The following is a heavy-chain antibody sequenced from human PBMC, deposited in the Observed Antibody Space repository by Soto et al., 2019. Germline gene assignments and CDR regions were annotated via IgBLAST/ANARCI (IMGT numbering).Heavy chain of an antibody. CDR2: TIPIFGTA. D-gene: IGHD1-26*01. Sequence: GASVKVSWKASGDTFSSYAISWVRQAPGQGLEGMGGTIPIFGTANYAQKFQGRVTITADESTSTAYMELSSLRSEDTAVYYCARDQEYSGSYLDAFDIWGQGTMVTVSS. CDR1: GDTFSSYA. V-gene: IGHV1-69*01. CDR3: ARDQEYSGSYLDAFDI. J-gene: IGHJ3*02.